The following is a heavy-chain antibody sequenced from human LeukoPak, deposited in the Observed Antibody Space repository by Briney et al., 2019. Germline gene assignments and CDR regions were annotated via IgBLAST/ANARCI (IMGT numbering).Heavy chain of an antibody. Sequence: KSSETLSLTCTVSGGSISSYYWSWIRQPPGKGLEWIGYIYYSGSTNYNPSLKSRVTISVDTSKNQFSLKLSSVTAADTAVYYCARGKGSYDFWSGYQYYFDYWGQGTLVTVSS. CDR3: ARGKGSYDFWSGYQYYFDY. CDR2: IYYSGST. CDR1: GGSISSYY. V-gene: IGHV4-59*01. J-gene: IGHJ4*02. D-gene: IGHD3-3*01.